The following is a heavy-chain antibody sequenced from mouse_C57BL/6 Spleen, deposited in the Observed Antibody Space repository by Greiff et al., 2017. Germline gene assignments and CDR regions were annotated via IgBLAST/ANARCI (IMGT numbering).Heavy chain of an antibody. J-gene: IGHJ2*01. CDR1: GYTFTSYG. V-gene: IGHV1-81*01. CDR3: ARFDFYYYGSSYEEIGY. CDR2: IYPRSGNT. D-gene: IGHD1-1*01. Sequence: QVQLQQSGAELARPGASVKLSCKASGYTFTSYGISWVKQRPGQGLEWIGEIYPRSGNTYYNEKFKGKATLTADKSSSTAYMELRSLTSEDSAVYFWARFDFYYYGSSYEEIGYWGQGTTLTVSA.